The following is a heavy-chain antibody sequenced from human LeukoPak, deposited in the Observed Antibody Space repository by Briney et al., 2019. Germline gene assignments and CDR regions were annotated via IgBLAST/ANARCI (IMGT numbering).Heavy chain of an antibody. D-gene: IGHD1-26*01. V-gene: IGHV4-59*01. J-gene: IGHJ4*02. CDR1: GGPISSYY. CDR3: ARQESVAATIDY. Sequence: SETLSLTCTLSGGPISSYYWSWIRQPPGKGLEWIGYIYYSGSTNYNPSLKSRVTIPVDTSKNQFSLKLSSVTAADTAVYYCARQESVAATIDYCGQGNLVTVSS. CDR2: IYYSGST.